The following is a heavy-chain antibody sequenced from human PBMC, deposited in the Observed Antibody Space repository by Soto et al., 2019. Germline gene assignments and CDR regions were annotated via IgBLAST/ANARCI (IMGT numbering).Heavy chain of an antibody. CDR1: GYSFTSYW. D-gene: IGHD2-2*03. V-gene: IGHV5-51*01. Sequence: GESLKISCKGSGYSFTSYWIGWVRQMPGKGLEWMGIIYPGDSDTRYSPSFQGQITISADKSISTAYLQWSSLKASDTAMYYCARFLDSPFYGMDVWRQGTTVTVSS. J-gene: IGHJ6*02. CDR3: ARFLDSPFYGMDV. CDR2: IYPGDSDT.